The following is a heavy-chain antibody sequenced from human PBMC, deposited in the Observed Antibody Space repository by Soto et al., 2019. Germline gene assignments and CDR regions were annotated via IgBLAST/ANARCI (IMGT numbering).Heavy chain of an antibody. J-gene: IGHJ4*02. V-gene: IGHV4-39*01. CDR3: ASTTTVTTTFDY. CDR2: IYYSGTT. CDR1: VGSISSSSYY. D-gene: IGHD4-17*01. Sequence: QLQLQESRPGLVKPSETLSLTCTVSVGSISSSSYYWGWIRQPPGKGLEWIGRIYYSGTTNYNPSLKCRDTISVDTSKNQFSRKLSSVTAADTAVYYCASTTTVTTTFDYWGQGTLVTVSS.